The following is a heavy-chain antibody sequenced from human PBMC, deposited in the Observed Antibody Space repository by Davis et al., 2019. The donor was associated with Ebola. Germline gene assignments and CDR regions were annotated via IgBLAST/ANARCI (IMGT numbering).Heavy chain of an antibody. V-gene: IGHV1-46*01. CDR1: GYTFTSYY. Sequence: ASVKVSCKAFGYTFTSYYMHWVRQAPGQGLEWMGIINPSGGSTSYAQKFQGRVTMTRDTSTSTVYMELSSLRSEDTAVYYCARGYCSGGSCYSGDYWGQGSLVTVSS. J-gene: IGHJ4*02. CDR3: ARGYCSGGSCYSGDY. D-gene: IGHD2-15*01. CDR2: INPSGGST.